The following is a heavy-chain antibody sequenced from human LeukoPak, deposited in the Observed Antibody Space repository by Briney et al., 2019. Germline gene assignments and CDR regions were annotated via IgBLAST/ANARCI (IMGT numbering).Heavy chain of an antibody. V-gene: IGHV4-39*01. CDR2: IYYSGST. Sequence: SETLSLPCTVSGGSISSSSYFWGWIRQPPGKGLEWIGSIYYSGSTYYNPSLKSRVTISVDTSKNQFSLKLSSVTAADTAVYYCARRPAAFDIWGKGTMVTVSS. CDR3: ARRPAAFDI. J-gene: IGHJ3*02. CDR1: GGSISSSSYF.